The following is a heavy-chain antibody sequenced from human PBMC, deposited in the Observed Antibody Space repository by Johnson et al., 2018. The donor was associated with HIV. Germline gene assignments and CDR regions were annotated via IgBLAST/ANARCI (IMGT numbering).Heavy chain of an antibody. D-gene: IGHD6-13*01. Sequence: VQLVESGGGVVQPGGSLKLSCAASGFTFSSYGMHWVRQAPGKGLAWVAVISYDGSNKYYADSVKGRFTISRDNSKNTLYLQMNSLRDEDTAVYYCGKDPHKPIVSSSWFPFGGAFDIWGQGTMVTVSS. J-gene: IGHJ3*02. CDR3: GKDPHKPIVSSSWFPFGGAFDI. CDR2: ISYDGSNK. V-gene: IGHV3-30*18. CDR1: GFTFSSYG.